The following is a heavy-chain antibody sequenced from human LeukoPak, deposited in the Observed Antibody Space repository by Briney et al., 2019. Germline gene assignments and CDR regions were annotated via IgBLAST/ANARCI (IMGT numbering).Heavy chain of an antibody. CDR1: GFTFSSYR. CDR2: ISSSSSYI. J-gene: IGHJ4*02. V-gene: IGHV3-21*01. CDR3: ARDPGGYSCGRFDY. Sequence: KPGGSLRLSCAASGFTFSSYRVNWVRQAPGEGLEWVSSISSSSSYIYYTDSVKGRFTISRDNAKNSLYLQMNSLRAEDTAVYYCARDPGGYSCGRFDYWGQGTLVTVSS. D-gene: IGHD5-18*01.